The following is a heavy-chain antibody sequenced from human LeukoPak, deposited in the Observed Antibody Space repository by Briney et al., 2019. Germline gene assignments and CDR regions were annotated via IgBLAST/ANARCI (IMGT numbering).Heavy chain of an antibody. CDR3: ARGLDVYTGSSSLVHNWFDP. CDR2: IIPILGIA. Sequence: GASVTVSCKASGGTFSSYAISWVRQAPGQGLEWMGRIIPILGIANYAQKFQGRVTITADKSTSTAYMELSSLRSEDTAVYYCARGLDVYTGSSSLVHNWFDPWGQGTLVTVSS. CDR1: GGTFSSYA. J-gene: IGHJ5*02. V-gene: IGHV1-69*04. D-gene: IGHD6-6*01.